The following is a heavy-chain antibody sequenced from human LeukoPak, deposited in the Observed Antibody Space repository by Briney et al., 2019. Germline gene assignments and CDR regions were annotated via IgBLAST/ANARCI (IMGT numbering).Heavy chain of an antibody. CDR2: A. D-gene: IGHD5-12*01. J-gene: IGHJ4*02. Sequence: ANYAQKFQGRVTITADESTSTAYMEVSSLRSEDTAVYYCARAYSGHDFFDYWGQGILVTVSS. V-gene: IGHV1-69*01. CDR3: ARAYSGHDFFDY.